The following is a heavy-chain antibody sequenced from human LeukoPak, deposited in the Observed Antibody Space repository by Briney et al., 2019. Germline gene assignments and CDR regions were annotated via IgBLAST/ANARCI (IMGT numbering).Heavy chain of an antibody. J-gene: IGHJ4*02. CDR2: INHSGST. Sequence: SETLSLTCAVYGGSFSGYYWSWIRQPPGKGLEWIGEINHSGSTNYNPSLKSRVTISVDTSKNQFSLKLSSVTAADTAVYYCARDRAYYYDSSGLFDYWGQGTLVTVSS. V-gene: IGHV4-34*01. D-gene: IGHD3-22*01. CDR1: GGSFSGYY. CDR3: ARDRAYYYDSSGLFDY.